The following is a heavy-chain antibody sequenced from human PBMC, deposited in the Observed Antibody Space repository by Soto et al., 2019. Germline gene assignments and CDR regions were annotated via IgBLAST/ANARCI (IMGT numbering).Heavy chain of an antibody. J-gene: IGHJ3*02. D-gene: IGHD3-10*01. CDR2: ISNDGSNE. CDR1: GFTFNNYA. CDR3: ARDSRSSGKGAFDI. V-gene: IGHV3-30*03. Sequence: QAQLVESGGGVVQPGRSLRLSCAASGFTFNNYAMHWVRQAPGKGLERVAVISNDGSNEYYPDSVKGRFTISRDNSKNTLYLEMTSRRAEDTAVYHCARDSRSSGKGAFDIWGQGTMVTVSS.